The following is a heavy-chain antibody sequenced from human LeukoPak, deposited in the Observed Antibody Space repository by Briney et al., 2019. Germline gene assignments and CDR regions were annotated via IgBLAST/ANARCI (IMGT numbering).Heavy chain of an antibody. CDR3: ARDVMSCSSTSCYLEGYYYYYMDV. Sequence: PGGSLRLSCAASGFTFSSYSMNWVRQAPGKGLEWVSSISSSSSYIYYADSVKGRFTISRDNAKNSLYLQMNSLRAEDTAVYYCARDVMSCSSTSCYLEGYYYYYMDVWGKGTTVTVSS. V-gene: IGHV3-21*01. CDR1: GFTFSSYS. J-gene: IGHJ6*03. CDR2: ISSSSSYI. D-gene: IGHD2-2*01.